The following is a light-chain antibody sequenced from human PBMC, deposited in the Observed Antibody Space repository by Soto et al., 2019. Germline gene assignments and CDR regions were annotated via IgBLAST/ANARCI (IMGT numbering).Light chain of an antibody. CDR3: QQYNIWPPYT. V-gene: IGKV3-15*01. Sequence: EVEMTQSPATVYVSPGERVTLSCRARQRVSSNVAWYQQKPGQAPRVLIFGASTRATGTPARFSGSGSGTEFTLTISSLQPEDFAVYYCQQYNIWPPYTFGQGTKVDSK. CDR1: QRVSSN. CDR2: GAS. J-gene: IGKJ2*01.